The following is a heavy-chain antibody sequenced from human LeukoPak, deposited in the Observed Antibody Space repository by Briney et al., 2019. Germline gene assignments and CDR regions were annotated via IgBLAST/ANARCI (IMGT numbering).Heavy chain of an antibody. Sequence: SQTLSLTCTVSGGSISSGGYYWSWIRQPPGKGLEWIGSIYYSGSTYYNPSLKSRVTISVDTSKNQFSLKLSSVTAADTAVYYCARDQARITVAGNLDYWGQGTLVTVSS. J-gene: IGHJ4*02. CDR2: IYYSGST. CDR1: GGSISSGGYY. CDR3: ARDQARITVAGNLDY. V-gene: IGHV4-39*07. D-gene: IGHD6-19*01.